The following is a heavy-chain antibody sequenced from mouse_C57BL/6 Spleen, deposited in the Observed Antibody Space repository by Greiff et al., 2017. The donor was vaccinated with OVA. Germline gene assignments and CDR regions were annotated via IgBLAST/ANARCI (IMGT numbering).Heavy chain of an antibody. V-gene: IGHV2-6*01. D-gene: IGHD3-1*01. J-gene: IGHJ4*01. Sequence: VMLVESGPGLVAPSQSLSITCTVSGFSLTSYGVDWVRQSPGKGLEWLGVIWGVGSTNYNSALKSRLSISKDNSKSQVFLKMNSLQTDDTAMYYCASGAHAMDYWGQGTSVTVSS. CDR1: GFSLTSYG. CDR2: IWGVGST. CDR3: ASGAHAMDY.